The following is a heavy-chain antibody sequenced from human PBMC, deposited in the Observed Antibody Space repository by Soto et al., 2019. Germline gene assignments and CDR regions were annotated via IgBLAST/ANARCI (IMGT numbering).Heavy chain of an antibody. V-gene: IGHV3-66*01. CDR1: GFTVSSNY. Sequence: PGGSLRLSCAASGFTVSSNYMSWVRQAPGKGLEWVSVIYSGGSTYYADSVKGRFTISRDNSKNTLYLQMSSLRAEDTAVYYCVKDPGRSRSSSSNFQHWGQGTLVTVSS. CDR2: IYSGGST. J-gene: IGHJ1*01. CDR3: VKDPGRSRSSSSNFQH. D-gene: IGHD6-13*01.